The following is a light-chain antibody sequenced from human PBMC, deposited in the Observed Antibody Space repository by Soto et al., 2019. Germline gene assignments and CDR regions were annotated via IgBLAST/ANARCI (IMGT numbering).Light chain of an antibody. CDR1: QSISSN. CDR2: GAS. J-gene: IGKJ1*01. V-gene: IGKV3D-15*01. CDR3: HQYNNWPT. Sequence: EVVMPQSPGTLSLSPGEAATLSCRASQSISSNLAWYQQKPGQAPRLLMYGASTRATGTPARFSGSGSGTEFTLTISSLQSEDFAVYFCHQYNNWPTFGQGTKVDIK.